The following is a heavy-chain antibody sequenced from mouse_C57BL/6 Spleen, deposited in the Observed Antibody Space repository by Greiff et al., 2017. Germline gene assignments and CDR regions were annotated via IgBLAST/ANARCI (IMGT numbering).Heavy chain of an antibody. CDR3: TSLRYGNYAWFAY. D-gene: IGHD2-10*02. V-gene: IGHV14-1*01. CDR1: GFNIKDYY. Sequence: EVKLVESGAELVRPGASVKLSCTASGFNIKDYYMHWVKQRPEQGLEWIGRIDPEDGDTEYDPKFKGKAPMTADTSSNTACLQLSSLTSVDTAVYYFTSLRYGNYAWFAYWGQGTLGTGSA. CDR2: IDPEDGDT. J-gene: IGHJ3*01.